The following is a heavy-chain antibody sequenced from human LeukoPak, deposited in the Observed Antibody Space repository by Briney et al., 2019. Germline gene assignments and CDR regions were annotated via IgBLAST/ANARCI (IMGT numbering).Heavy chain of an antibody. CDR1: GGSFSGYY. V-gene: IGHV4-34*01. CDR2: INHSGST. D-gene: IGHD5-18*01. Sequence: SETLSLTCAVYGGSFSGYYWSWIRQPPGKGLEWIGEINHSGSTNYNPSLKSRVTISVDTSKNQFSLKLSSVTAADTAVYYCARSSPRFRPPYNTAIHLHFDYWGQGTLVTVSS. J-gene: IGHJ4*02. CDR3: ARSSPRFRPPYNTAIHLHFDY.